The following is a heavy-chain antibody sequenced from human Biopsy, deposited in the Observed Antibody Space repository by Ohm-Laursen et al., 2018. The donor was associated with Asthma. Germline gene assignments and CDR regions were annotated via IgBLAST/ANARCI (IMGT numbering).Heavy chain of an antibody. CDR3: ARHDHRWDTYADF. CDR2: MYYGETT. Sequence: SDTLSLTCTVSGASITSSAYYWGWIRQPPGKGLEWIGSMYYGETTYYSPPLKSRVTISVDTSKNHFSLFMSSVTAADTAVYYCARHDHRWDTYADFWGQGTLVTVSS. J-gene: IGHJ4*02. D-gene: IGHD2-2*01. CDR1: GASITSSAYY. V-gene: IGHV4-39*01.